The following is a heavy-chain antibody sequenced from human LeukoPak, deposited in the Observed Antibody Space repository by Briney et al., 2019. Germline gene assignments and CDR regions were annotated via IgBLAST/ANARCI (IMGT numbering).Heavy chain of an antibody. CDR3: ARNRKYRSGWNGGTLGYYFYMDV. CDR2: ISSSGSTI. V-gene: IGHV3-11*01. D-gene: IGHD6-19*01. J-gene: IGHJ6*03. Sequence: PGGSLRLSCAASGFTLSDYYMSWIRQAPGMGLAWVSCISSSGSTIHDSDSAKGRFTISRDNAKNSLYLQMNSLRAEDTAVYYCARNRKYRSGWNGGTLGYYFYMDVWGKGTTVTVSS. CDR1: GFTLSDYY.